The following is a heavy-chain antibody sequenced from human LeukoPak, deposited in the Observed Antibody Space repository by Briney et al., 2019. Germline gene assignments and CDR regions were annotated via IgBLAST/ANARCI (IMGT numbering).Heavy chain of an antibody. CDR2: IYWNDDK. J-gene: IGHJ3*02. D-gene: IGHD3-3*01. Sequence: SGPTLVKPTQTLTLTCTFSGFSLSTRGVGVGWIRQPPGKALEWLALIYWNDDKRYSPSLKSRLTITKDTSKNQVVLTMTNMDPVDTATYYCAHRRKVLRFLEWLNSYDAFDIWGQGTMVTVSS. CDR3: AHRRKVLRFLEWLNSYDAFDI. CDR1: GFSLSTRGVG. V-gene: IGHV2-5*01.